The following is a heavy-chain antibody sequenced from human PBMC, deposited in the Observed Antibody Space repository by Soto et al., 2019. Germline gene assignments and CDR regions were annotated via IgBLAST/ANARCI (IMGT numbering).Heavy chain of an antibody. CDR2: IYWDDDK. Sequence: QITLKESGPPLVKPTQTLTLTCTFSGFSLSTSGVGVGWIRQPPGKALEWLALIYWDDDKRYSPSLKSRLTITKDTSKNQVVLTMTNMDPVDTATYYCAHLPLYGDYEEGYFDYWGQGTLVTVSS. J-gene: IGHJ4*02. CDR3: AHLPLYGDYEEGYFDY. V-gene: IGHV2-5*02. CDR1: GFSLSTSGVG. D-gene: IGHD4-17*01.